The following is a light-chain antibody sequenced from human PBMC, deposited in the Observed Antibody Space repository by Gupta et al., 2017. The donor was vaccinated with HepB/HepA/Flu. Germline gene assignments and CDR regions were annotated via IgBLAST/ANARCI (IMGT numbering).Light chain of an antibody. CDR3: QQYNNWPFT. Sequence: EIVMTQSPATLSVSPGERATLSCRASQSVSSNLAWYQQKPGQAPRLLIYSASTRAIGIPARFSGSGSGTEFTLTISSLQSEDFALYYCQQYNNWPFTFGPGTKVDIK. CDR1: QSVSSN. J-gene: IGKJ3*01. CDR2: SAS. V-gene: IGKV3-15*01.